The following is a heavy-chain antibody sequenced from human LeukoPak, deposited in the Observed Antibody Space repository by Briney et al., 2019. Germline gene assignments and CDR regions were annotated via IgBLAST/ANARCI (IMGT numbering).Heavy chain of an antibody. D-gene: IGHD3-22*01. J-gene: IGHJ6*02. V-gene: IGHV3-23*01. CDR1: GFTFSSYA. Sequence: GGSLRLSCAASGFTFSSYAMSWVRQAPGKGLEWVSAISGSGGSTYYADSVKGRFTISRDNSKNTLYLQMNSLRAEDTAVYYCARGLAPGSSYYDSSGYLLSPHGMDVWGQGTTVTVSS. CDR2: ISGSGGST. CDR3: ARGLAPGSSYYDSSGYLLSPHGMDV.